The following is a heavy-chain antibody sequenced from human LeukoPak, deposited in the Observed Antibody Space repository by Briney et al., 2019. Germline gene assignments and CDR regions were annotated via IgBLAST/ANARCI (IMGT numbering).Heavy chain of an antibody. J-gene: IGHJ2*01. V-gene: IGHV3-74*01. Sequence: GGSLRLSCAASKFSFTSYWMHWVRQAPGKGLVWVSRINPDGSRTNYADSVKGRFTISRDNSKNTLYLQMNSLRAEDTAVYYCAKVVGSSSRNWYFDLWGRGTLVTVSS. CDR1: KFSFTSYW. D-gene: IGHD6-6*01. CDR2: INPDGSRT. CDR3: AKVVGSSSRNWYFDL.